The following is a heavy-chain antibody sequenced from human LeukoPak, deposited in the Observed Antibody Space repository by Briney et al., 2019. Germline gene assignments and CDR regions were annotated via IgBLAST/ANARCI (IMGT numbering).Heavy chain of an antibody. J-gene: IGHJ6*02. CDR2: IYYSGST. V-gene: IGHV4-59*08. Sequence: SETLSLTCTVSGGSISSYYWSWIRQSPGKGLEWIGYIYYSGSTNYNPSLKSRVTISVDTSKNQFSLKLSSVTAADTAVYYCARLFPGAVAGYYYYYGMDVWGQGTTVTVSS. D-gene: IGHD6-19*01. CDR1: GGSISSYY. CDR3: ARLFPGAVAGYYYYYGMDV.